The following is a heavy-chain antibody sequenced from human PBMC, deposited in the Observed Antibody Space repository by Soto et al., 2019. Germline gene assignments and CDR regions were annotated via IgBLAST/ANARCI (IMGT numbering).Heavy chain of an antibody. CDR2: INPNSGGT. CDR3: AREPATAKPEGVDF. V-gene: IGHV1-2*02. D-gene: IGHD1-1*01. CDR1: GYTFCDYY. Sequence: QVQLVQSGAEVRKPGASVKVSCKASGYTFCDYYIHWVRQAPGQGLEWMGWINPNSGGTKYAPKFQGGVTVTRDTSITTAYMELGRLRSGDTAVYYCAREPATAKPEGVDFWGQGTLVTVSS. J-gene: IGHJ4*02.